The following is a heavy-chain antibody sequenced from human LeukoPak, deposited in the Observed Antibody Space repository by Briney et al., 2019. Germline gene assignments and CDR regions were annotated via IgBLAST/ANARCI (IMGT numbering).Heavy chain of an antibody. D-gene: IGHD3-22*01. J-gene: IGHJ4*02. V-gene: IGHV4-39*01. Sequence: SETLSLTCTVSGGSISSSSSYWGWIRQPPGKGLEWIGGIYYSGRTYNNPSLKSRVTISVDTSKNQFSLKLSSVTAADTAVYYCARLHSSGYDYWGQRTLVTVSS. CDR1: GGSISSSSSY. CDR2: IYYSGRT. CDR3: ARLHSSGYDY.